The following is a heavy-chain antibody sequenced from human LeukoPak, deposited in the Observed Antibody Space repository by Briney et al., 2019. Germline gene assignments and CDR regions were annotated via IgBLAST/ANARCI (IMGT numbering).Heavy chain of an antibody. J-gene: IGHJ6*03. CDR3: ATSTTTVVTPWYNYYYYMDV. CDR2: IIPIFGTA. D-gene: IGHD4-23*01. CDR1: GGTFSSYA. V-gene: IGHV1-69*05. Sequence: GASVKVSCKASGGTFSSYAISWVRQAPGQGLEWMGGIIPIFGTANYAQKFQGRVTITTDESTSTAYMELRSLRSEDTAVYYCATSTTTVVTPWYNYYYYMDVWGKGTTVTVSS.